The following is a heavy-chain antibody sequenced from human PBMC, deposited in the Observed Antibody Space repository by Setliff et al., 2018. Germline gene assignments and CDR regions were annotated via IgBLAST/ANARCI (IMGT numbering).Heavy chain of an antibody. J-gene: IGHJ3*02. CDR1: GYTFTSYG. CDR3: ARDVFPYHYEGAFDI. D-gene: IGHD3-22*01. V-gene: IGHV1-46*01. Sequence: GASVKVSCKASGYTFTSYGISWVRQAPGQGLESMGTINPSSGRTSYAQKFQGRVTMTRDTSTSTVYMDMCSLRSEDTAVYYCARDVFPYHYEGAFDIWGQGTMVTVSS. CDR2: INPSSGRT.